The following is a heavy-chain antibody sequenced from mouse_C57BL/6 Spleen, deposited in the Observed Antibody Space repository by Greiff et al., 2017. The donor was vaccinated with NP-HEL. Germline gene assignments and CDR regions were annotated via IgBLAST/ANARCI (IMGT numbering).Heavy chain of an antibody. J-gene: IGHJ2*01. Sequence: QVQLQQSGAELVRPGTSVKVSCKASGYAFTNYLIEWVKQRPGQGLEWIGVINPGSGGTNYNEKFKSKATLTADKSSSTAYMQLSSLTSEDSAVYFCARELRGFDYWGQGTTLTVSS. CDR2: INPGSGGT. CDR3: ARELRGFDY. D-gene: IGHD1-1*01. V-gene: IGHV1-54*01. CDR1: GYAFTNYL.